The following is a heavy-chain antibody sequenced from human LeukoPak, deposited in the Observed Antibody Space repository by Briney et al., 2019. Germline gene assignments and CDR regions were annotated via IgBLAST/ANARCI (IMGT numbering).Heavy chain of an antibody. CDR2: IILIFGTA. Sequence: SVKVSCKASGGTFSSYAISWVRQAPGQGLEWMGGIILIFGTANYAQKFQGRVTITADESTSTAYMELSSLRSEDTAVYYCARGAYSSGWYGEFDYWGQGTLVTVSS. CDR1: GGTFSSYA. CDR3: ARGAYSSGWYGEFDY. D-gene: IGHD6-19*01. J-gene: IGHJ4*02. V-gene: IGHV1-69*01.